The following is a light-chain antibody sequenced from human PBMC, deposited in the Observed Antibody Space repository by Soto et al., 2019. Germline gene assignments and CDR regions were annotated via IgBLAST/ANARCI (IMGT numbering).Light chain of an antibody. CDR1: RSNIGNDL. Sequence: QSVLTQEPSASGTPGQRVTISCSGSRSNIGNDLVYWYQQVPGEAPRLLIHSTNQRPSGVPDRFSASKSGSSASLAITGLRPEDEADYYCAGWDDVVKTWLFGGGTKLTVL. CDR2: STN. CDR3: AGWDDVVKTWL. V-gene: IGLV1-47*01. J-gene: IGLJ3*02.